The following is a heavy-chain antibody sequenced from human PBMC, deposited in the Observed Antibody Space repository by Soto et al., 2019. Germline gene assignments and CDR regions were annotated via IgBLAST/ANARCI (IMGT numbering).Heavy chain of an antibody. J-gene: IGHJ5*02. CDR1: GYRFTSYW. V-gene: IGHV5-51*01. CDR3: ARKDKSGYFNWFDP. Sequence: GESLKISCITSGYRFTSYWIAWVRQMPGKGLEWMGIIFPSDSDTRYSPSFQGQVTISAGRSTSTVFLQWASLKASDTAVYFCARKDKSGYFNWFDPWGQGTLVTVSS. D-gene: IGHD3-22*01. CDR2: IFPSDSDT.